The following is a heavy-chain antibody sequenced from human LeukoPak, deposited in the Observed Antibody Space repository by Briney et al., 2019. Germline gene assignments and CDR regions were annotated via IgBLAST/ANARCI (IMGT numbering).Heavy chain of an antibody. Sequence: SETLSLTCSVSGGSISSYYWSWIRQPAGKGLEWIGRIYTSGSTNYNPSLKSRVTMSVDTSKNQFSLKLSSVTAADTAVYYCARDGGYSSSWYFDYWGQGTLVTVSS. J-gene: IGHJ4*02. V-gene: IGHV4-4*07. D-gene: IGHD6-13*01. CDR2: IYTSGST. CDR3: ARDGGYSSSWYFDY. CDR1: GGSISSYY.